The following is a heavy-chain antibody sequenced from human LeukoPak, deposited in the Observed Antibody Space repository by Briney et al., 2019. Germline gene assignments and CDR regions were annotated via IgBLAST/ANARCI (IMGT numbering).Heavy chain of an antibody. V-gene: IGHV4-34*01. D-gene: IGHD6-13*01. CDR3: ASALSSISWLHF. CDR1: GGSFSGYY. CDR2: INHSGST. J-gene: IGHJ4*02. Sequence: PSETLSLTCAVYGGSFSGYYWRWIRQPPGKGLEWDGEINHSGSTNYNPSLTSRVTISVHTSNTQFSLKLSSVTAADTAVYYCASALSSISWLHFWGQGTLVTVSS.